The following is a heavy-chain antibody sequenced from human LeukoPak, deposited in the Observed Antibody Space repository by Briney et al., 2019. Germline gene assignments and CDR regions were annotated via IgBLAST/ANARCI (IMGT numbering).Heavy chain of an antibody. J-gene: IGHJ4*02. CDR3: ARGAEYSSSLTVPLFDY. V-gene: IGHV4-34*01. CDR2: INHSGST. CDR1: GFSFNSYG. Sequence: GSLRLSCAVSGFSFNSYGMTWVRQAPGKGLEWIGEINHSGSTNYNPSLKSRVTISVDTSKNQFSLKLSSVTTADTAVYYCARGAEYSSSLTVPLFDYWGQGTLVTVSS. D-gene: IGHD6-6*01.